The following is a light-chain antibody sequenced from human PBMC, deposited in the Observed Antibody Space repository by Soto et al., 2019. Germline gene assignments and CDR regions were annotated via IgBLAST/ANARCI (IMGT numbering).Light chain of an antibody. Sequence: DIVMTQSPDSLSVSLGAKATINCKSSQTLFFSSSNNNYLAWYQQKAGKSPKLLIYWASTRESGVPDRFSGSGSGTDFTLTITSLQAEDVAVYFCQQYYATPLTFGGGTKVQI. V-gene: IGKV4-1*01. CDR1: QTLFFSSSNNNY. CDR2: WAS. J-gene: IGKJ4*01. CDR3: QQYYATPLT.